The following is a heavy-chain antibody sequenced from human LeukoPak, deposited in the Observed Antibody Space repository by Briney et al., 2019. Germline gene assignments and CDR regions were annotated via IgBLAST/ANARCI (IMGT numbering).Heavy chain of an antibody. J-gene: IGHJ4*02. V-gene: IGHV4-39*01. CDR3: ARYSYDFWSGYDYNYFDY. CDR1: GGSISSSSYY. CDR2: IYYSGST. D-gene: IGHD3-3*01. Sequence: SETLSLTCTVPGGSISSSSYYWGWIRQPPGKGLEWIGSIYYSGSTYYNPSLKSRVTISVDTSKNQFSLKLSSVTAADTAVYYGARYSYDFWSGYDYNYFDYWGQGTLVTVSS.